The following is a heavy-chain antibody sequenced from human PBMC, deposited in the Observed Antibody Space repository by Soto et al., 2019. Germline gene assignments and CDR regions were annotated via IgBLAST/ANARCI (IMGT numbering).Heavy chain of an antibody. CDR2: IYPGDSDT. Sequence: GESLKISCKGSGYSFTNYWIGWVRQMPGEGLEWMGLIYPGDSDTRYSPSFQGQVTISADKSINTAYLQWSSLKAADTAMYYCASGITMARGVVPNVFDIWGQGTVVTVSS. V-gene: IGHV5-51*01. CDR3: ASGITMARGVVPNVFDI. CDR1: GYSFTNYW. D-gene: IGHD3-10*01. J-gene: IGHJ3*02.